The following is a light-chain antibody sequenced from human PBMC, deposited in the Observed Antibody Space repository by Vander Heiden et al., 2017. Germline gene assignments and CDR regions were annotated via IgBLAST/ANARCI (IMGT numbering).Light chain of an antibody. CDR2: AAT. Sequence: DIQMTQSPSSLSASVGDRVTITCRASKIIRNYLKWYEQRPGKAPELLIYAATSLQSGVPSRFSGSGCGTDFTLTISSLQPEDFATYYCQQSSSNPPLTFGGGTKVEIE. V-gene: IGKV1-39*01. CDR1: KIIRNY. CDR3: QQSSSNPPLT. J-gene: IGKJ4*02.